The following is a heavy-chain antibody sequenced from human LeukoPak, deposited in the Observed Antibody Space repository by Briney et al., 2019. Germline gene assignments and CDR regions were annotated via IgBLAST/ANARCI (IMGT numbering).Heavy chain of an antibody. J-gene: IGHJ4*02. Sequence: SQTLSLTCTVSGASISSGTYYWSWIRQHPGKGLEWIGYIYNSGSIYYNPSLESRVTISEDRSKNQFSLKLSSVTAADTAVYYCAREVPINLYLDYWGQGTLVTVSS. D-gene: IGHD1-1*01. CDR1: GASISSGTYY. CDR3: AREVPINLYLDY. V-gene: IGHV4-31*03. CDR2: IYNSGSI.